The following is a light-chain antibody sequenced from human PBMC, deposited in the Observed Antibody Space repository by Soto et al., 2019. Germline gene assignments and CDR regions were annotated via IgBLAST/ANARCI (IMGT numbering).Light chain of an antibody. V-gene: IGKV3-20*01. Sequence: EIVLTQSPGTLSLSPGERATLSCRASQSVTSGYLAWSQQKPGQAPRLLIYGASSRATGIPDRFSGSGSGTDFTLTISRLEPEDFAVYYCQQYSGSPFTFGPGTKVNIK. CDR2: GAS. CDR3: QQYSGSPFT. J-gene: IGKJ3*01. CDR1: QSVTSGY.